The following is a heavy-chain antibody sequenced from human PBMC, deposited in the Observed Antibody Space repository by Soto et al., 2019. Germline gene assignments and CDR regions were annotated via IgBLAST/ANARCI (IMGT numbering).Heavy chain of an antibody. D-gene: IGHD6-13*01. V-gene: IGHV2-70*01. Sequence: SGPTLVNPTQTLTLTCTLSGFSLSTSGMCVSWIRQPPGKALEWLALIDWDDDKYYSTSLKTRLTISKDTSKNQVVLTMTNMDPVDTATYYCARIRRSSSWYPFDYWGQGTLVTVSS. CDR3: ARIRRSSSWYPFDY. CDR2: IDWDDDK. CDR1: GFSLSTSGMC. J-gene: IGHJ4*02.